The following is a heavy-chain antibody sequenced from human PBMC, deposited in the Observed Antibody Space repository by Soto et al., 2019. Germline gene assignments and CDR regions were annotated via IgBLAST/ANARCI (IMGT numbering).Heavy chain of an antibody. CDR2: IGTADDT. J-gene: IGHJ3*01. Sequence: EVQLVESGGGLVQPGGSLRLSCAASGSTLSNYDMHWVRQVPGKGLEWVSAIGTADDTYYAGSVKGRFTISRENAKNSLYLQMNSPRAEDTAVYYCAREWITAATWDALDVWGQGTMVTVSS. V-gene: IGHV3-13*04. CDR3: AREWITAATWDALDV. D-gene: IGHD1-20*01. CDR1: GSTLSNYD.